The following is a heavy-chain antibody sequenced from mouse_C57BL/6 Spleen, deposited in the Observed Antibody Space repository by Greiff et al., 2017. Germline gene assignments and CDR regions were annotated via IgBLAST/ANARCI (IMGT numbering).Heavy chain of an antibody. CDR3: ARKLRNYYAMDY. Sequence: QVQLQQPGAELVMPGASVKLSCKASGYTFTSYWMHWVKQRPGQGLEWIAEIDPSDSYTNYNQKFKGKSTLTVDKSSSTAYMQLSSLTSEDSAVYYCARKLRNYYAMDYWGQGTSVTVSS. D-gene: IGHD1-1*01. CDR2: IDPSDSYT. V-gene: IGHV1-69*01. CDR1: GYTFTSYW. J-gene: IGHJ4*01.